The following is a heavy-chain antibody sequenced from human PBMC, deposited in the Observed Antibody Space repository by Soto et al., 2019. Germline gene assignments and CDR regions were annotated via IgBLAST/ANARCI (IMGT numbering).Heavy chain of an antibody. J-gene: IGHJ6*03. V-gene: IGHV1-69*08. D-gene: IGHD1-1*01. CDR2: IIPILSTT. CDR3: ARGGDWNNDHMDV. Sequence: QFQLVQAGPEVKKPGSSMKVACKASGGTFTGYTISWVRQAPGQGLEWVGRIIPILSTTNYAQKFQCRATITADKSTSTADMELSSLRSDDAALYFCARGGDWNNDHMDVWGKGSTVTVS. CDR1: GGTFTGYT.